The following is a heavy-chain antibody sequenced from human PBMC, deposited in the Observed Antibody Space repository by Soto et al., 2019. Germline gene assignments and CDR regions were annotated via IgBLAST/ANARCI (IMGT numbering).Heavy chain of an antibody. CDR1: GFTFSSYA. D-gene: IGHD3-3*01. CDR2: ISGSGGST. CDR3: ANTDFGVVIGWFDP. J-gene: IGHJ5*02. V-gene: IGHV3-23*01. Sequence: GGSLRLSCAASGFTFSSYAMSWVRQAPGKGLEWVSAISGSGGSTYYADSVKGRFTISRDNSKNTLYLQMNSLRAEDTAVYYCANTDFGVVIGWFDPWGQGTLVTVSS.